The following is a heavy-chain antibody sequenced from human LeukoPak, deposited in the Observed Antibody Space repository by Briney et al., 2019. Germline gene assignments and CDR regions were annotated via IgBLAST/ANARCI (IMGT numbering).Heavy chain of an antibody. J-gene: IGHJ5*01. CDR2: ISPYNGDI. CDR3: ARARVRIPVNWFDS. D-gene: IGHD4-11*01. CDR1: GYTFISYN. V-gene: IGHV1-18*01. Sequence: ASVKVSCKASGYTFISYNINWVRQAPGQGLEWVGWISPYNGDIKYAQKFQGRVILTTDASTNTAYMELRSLRSDDTARYFCARARVRIPVNWFDSWDQGTLVTVSS.